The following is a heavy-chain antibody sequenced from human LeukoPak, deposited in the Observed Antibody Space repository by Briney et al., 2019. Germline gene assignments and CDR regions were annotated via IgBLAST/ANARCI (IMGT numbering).Heavy chain of an antibody. D-gene: IGHD6-13*01. V-gene: IGHV3-48*02. CDR2: ISTDSGTI. CDR3: ATTVAAAGHFFDY. J-gene: IGHJ4*02. CDR1: GFTFSSYS. Sequence: GGSLRLSCAASGFTFSSYSMNWVRQAPGKGLEWVSYISTDSGTIYYADSVKGRFTTSRDNAKNSLYLQMNSLRDEDTAVYYCATTVAAAGHFFDYWGQGTLVTVSS.